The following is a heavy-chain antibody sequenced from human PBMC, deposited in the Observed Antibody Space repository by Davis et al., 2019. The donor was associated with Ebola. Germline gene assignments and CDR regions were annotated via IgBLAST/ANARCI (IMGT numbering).Heavy chain of an antibody. J-gene: IGHJ6*02. CDR3: AKDLLWWSASDV. CDR1: GFTFSTYA. CDR2: IGSSSNGR. D-gene: IGHD2-21*01. V-gene: IGHV3-23*05. Sequence: GESLKISCADSGFTFSTYAVSWVRQAPGKGLEWVSGIGSSSNGRHYADSVKGRFTISRDDSKNTVYLQMNNLRAEDTAVYYCAKDLLWWSASDVWGQGTTVTVSS.